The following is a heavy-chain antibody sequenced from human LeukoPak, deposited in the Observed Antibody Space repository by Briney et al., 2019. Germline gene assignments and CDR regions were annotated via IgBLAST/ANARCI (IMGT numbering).Heavy chain of an antibody. CDR1: GYTLTELS. CDR2: FDPEDGET. Sequence: ASVKVSCKVSGYTLTELSMHWVRQAPGKGVEWMGGFDPEDGETIYAQKFQGRVTMTEDTSTDTAYMELSSLRSEDTAVYYCATPPPKLKHYGDYYWYFDLWGRGTLVTVSS. V-gene: IGHV1-24*01. CDR3: ATPPPKLKHYGDYYWYFDL. D-gene: IGHD4-17*01. J-gene: IGHJ2*01.